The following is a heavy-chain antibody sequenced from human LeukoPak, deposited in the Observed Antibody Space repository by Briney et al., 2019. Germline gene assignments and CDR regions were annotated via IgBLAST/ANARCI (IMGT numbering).Heavy chain of an antibody. CDR3: ARDLKNYYYDSSGCLGY. Sequence: GGSLRLSCAASGFTFSSYAMHWVQQAPGKGLEWVAVISYDGSNKYYADSVKGRFTISRDNSKNTLYLQMNSLRAEDTAVYYCARDLKNYYYDSSGCLGYWGQGTLVTVSS. V-gene: IGHV3-30-3*01. J-gene: IGHJ4*02. CDR2: ISYDGSNK. D-gene: IGHD3-22*01. CDR1: GFTFSSYA.